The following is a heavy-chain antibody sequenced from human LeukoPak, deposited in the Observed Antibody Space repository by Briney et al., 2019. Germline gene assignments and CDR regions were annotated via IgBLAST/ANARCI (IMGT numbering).Heavy chain of an antibody. J-gene: IGHJ1*01. CDR2: IYTAGKT. CDR1: GGSINNYY. D-gene: IGHD2-2*01. CDR3: ATSPTQVDCASTSCREYFPH. Sequence: SETLSLTCSVSGGSINNYYCSWIRQPAGKGLEWIGRIYTAGKTDYNPSFKSRVTLSLDTSKNQFSLQLNSVAAADTAVYYCATSPTQVDCASTSCREYFPHWGQGTLVTVSS. V-gene: IGHV4-4*07.